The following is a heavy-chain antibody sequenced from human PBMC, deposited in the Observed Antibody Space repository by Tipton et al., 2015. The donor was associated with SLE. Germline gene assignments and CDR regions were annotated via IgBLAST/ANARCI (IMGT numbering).Heavy chain of an antibody. J-gene: IGHJ4*02. V-gene: IGHV3-21*06. CDR1: GFVSSSYS. Sequence: GSLRLSCAASGFVSSSYSMSRARQAPGKGLEWVSFISTSGSYIYYADSVKGRFTISRDSAKNSLYLQMNSLRPEDTAVYYCVREGVATAGNSYYFDFWGQGNLVTVSS. CDR3: VREGVATAGNSYYFDF. CDR2: ISTSGSYI. D-gene: IGHD6-13*01.